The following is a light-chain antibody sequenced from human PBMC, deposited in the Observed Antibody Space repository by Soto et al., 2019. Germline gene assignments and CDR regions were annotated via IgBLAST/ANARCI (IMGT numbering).Light chain of an antibody. V-gene: IGLV3-21*04. Sequence: SYELTQPPSVSVAPGKTARITCGGNNIGSNSVHWYQRKPGQAPLLVIYYDRDRPSGIAERFSGSKSGNTATLTISRVEAGDEAEYQCQVWDSSSDHVVFGGGTKLTVL. CDR3: QVWDSSSDHVV. CDR2: YDR. CDR1: NIGSNS. J-gene: IGLJ2*01.